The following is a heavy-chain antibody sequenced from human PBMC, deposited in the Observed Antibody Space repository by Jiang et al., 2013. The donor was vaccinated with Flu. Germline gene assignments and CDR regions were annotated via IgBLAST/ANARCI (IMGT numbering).Heavy chain of an antibody. CDR3: AREGYSGSYYKGY. Sequence: QLVESGGGLVQPGGSLRLSCAASGFTVSSNYMSWVRQAPGKGLEWVSVIYSGGSTYYADSVKGRFTISRDNSKNTLYLQMNSLRAEDTAVYYCAREGYSGSYYKGYWGQGTLVTVSS. CDR1: GFTVSSNY. V-gene: IGHV3-66*01. J-gene: IGHJ4*02. D-gene: IGHD1-26*01. CDR2: IYSGGST.